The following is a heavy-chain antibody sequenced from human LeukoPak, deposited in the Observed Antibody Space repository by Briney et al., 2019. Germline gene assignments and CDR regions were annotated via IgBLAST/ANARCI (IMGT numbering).Heavy chain of an antibody. V-gene: IGHV4-31*03. D-gene: IGHD3-10*02. CDR3: ARELFTPFIDY. Sequence: KTSETLSLTCTVSGGSISSGGYSWSWIRQHPGKGLEWIGYIYYSGSTYYNPSLKSRVTISVDTSKNQFSLKLSSVTAADTAVYYCARELFTPFIDYWGQGTLVTVSS. CDR2: IYYSGST. CDR1: GGSISSGGYS. J-gene: IGHJ4*02.